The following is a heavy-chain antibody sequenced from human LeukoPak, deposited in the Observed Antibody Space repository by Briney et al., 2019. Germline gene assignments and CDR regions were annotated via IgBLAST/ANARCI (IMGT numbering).Heavy chain of an antibody. CDR1: GGSISSYY. V-gene: IGHV4-59*01. CDR3: AIHYYETGYFDY. J-gene: IGHJ4*02. Sequence: SETLSLTCTVSGGSISSYYWSWIRQPSGKGLEWIGYVYYSGSTNYNPSLKSRVTISVDTSKNQFSLRLSSVTAADTAVYYCAIHYYETGYFDYWGQGTLVTVSS. CDR2: VYYSGST. D-gene: IGHD3-22*01.